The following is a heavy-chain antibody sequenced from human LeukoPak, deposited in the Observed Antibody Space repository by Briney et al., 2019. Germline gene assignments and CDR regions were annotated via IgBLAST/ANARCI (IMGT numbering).Heavy chain of an antibody. Sequence: GGSLRLSCAASGITLSTYWMSWVRQAPGEGLEWVSGISSRGGSTFYADSVKGRFTISRDNSKNTLYLQMNSLRVEDTALYYCAKDLPDAYCGGDCYRGVFDFWGQGTLVTVSS. J-gene: IGHJ4*02. CDR2: ISSRGGST. CDR3: AKDLPDAYCGGDCYRGVFDF. D-gene: IGHD2-21*02. CDR1: GITLSTYW. V-gene: IGHV3-23*01.